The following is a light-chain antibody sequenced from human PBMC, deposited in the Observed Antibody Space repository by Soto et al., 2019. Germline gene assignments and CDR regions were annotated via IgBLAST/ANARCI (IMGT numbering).Light chain of an antibody. CDR2: DVS. CDR3: SSYTINSTIL. CDR1: NNDIGGYNY. J-gene: IGLJ2*01. V-gene: IGLV2-14*03. Sequence: QSALTQPASVSGYPGQSITISCTGTNNDIGGYNYVSWYQQHAGRAPKLVINDVSSRPSGISDRFSGSKSGNTASLTISGLQAEDEANYYCSSYTINSTILFGGGTKLTVL.